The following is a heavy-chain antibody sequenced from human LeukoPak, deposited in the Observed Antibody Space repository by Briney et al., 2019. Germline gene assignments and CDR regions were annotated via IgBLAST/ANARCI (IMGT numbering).Heavy chain of an antibody. J-gene: IGHJ4*02. D-gene: IGHD3-3*01. CDR2: IRYDGSNK. V-gene: IGHV3-30*02. CDR1: GFTLSSYS. CDR3: AKVDSYDFWSGAPPY. Sequence: GGSLRLSCAASGFTLSSYSMNWVRQAPGKGLEWVAFIRYDGSNKYYADSVKGRFTISRDNSKNTLYLQMNSLRAEDTAVYYCAKVDSYDFWSGAPPYWGQGTLVTVSS.